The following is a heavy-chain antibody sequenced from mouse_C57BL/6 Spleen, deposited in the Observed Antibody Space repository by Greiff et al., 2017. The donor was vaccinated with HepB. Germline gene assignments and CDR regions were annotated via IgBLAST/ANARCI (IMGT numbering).Heavy chain of an antibody. J-gene: IGHJ3*01. D-gene: IGHD2-4*01. CDR1: GYTFTTYP. CDR2: FHPYNDDT. V-gene: IGHV1-47*01. Sequence: QVQLQQSGAELVKPGASVKMSCKASGYTFTTYPIEWMKQNHGKSLEWIGNFHPYNDDTKYNEKFKGKATLTVEKSSSTVYLEISRLTSDDSAVYFCARRYEYDGDWFAYWGQGTLVTVSA. CDR3: ARRYEYDGDWFAY.